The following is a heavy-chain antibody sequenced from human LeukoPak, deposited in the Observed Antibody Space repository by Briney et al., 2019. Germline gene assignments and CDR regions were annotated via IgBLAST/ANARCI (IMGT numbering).Heavy chain of an antibody. J-gene: IGHJ4*02. CDR2: TDYRSNWYN. CDR3: ARDRLATIDY. D-gene: IGHD5-12*01. V-gene: IGHV6-1*01. CDR1: ADSVSSNNAA. Sequence: SQTLSRTVSISADSVSSNNAAWNWIRQSPSRSLELLGRTDYRSNWYNDYAVSVKSRITINPDTSKNQFSLQLHSVTPEDTAVYYCARDRLATIDYWGQGPLVTVSS.